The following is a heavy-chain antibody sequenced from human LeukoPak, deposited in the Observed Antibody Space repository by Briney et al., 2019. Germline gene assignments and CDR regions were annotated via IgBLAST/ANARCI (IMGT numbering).Heavy chain of an antibody. V-gene: IGHV4-34*01. Sequence: TSDTLSLTCAVCGGSFSGYYWSWIRQPPGKGLEWIGDINHSGSTIHSPSLERRVTISVDTSKNQFSLKLSSVTAADRAVYYCARGRFTMVRGFSNRPFGPWGQGTLVTVSS. J-gene: IGHJ5*02. CDR1: GGSFSGYY. CDR2: INHSGST. CDR3: ARGRFTMVRGFSNRPFGP. D-gene: IGHD3-10*01.